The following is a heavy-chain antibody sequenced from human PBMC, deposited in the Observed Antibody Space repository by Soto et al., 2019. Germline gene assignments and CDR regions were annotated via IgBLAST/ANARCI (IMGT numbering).Heavy chain of an antibody. CDR3: ASAEKLGMEEGAFDI. CDR2: INAGNGNT. CDR1: GYTFTSYA. V-gene: IGHV1-3*01. Sequence: ASVKVSCKASGYTFTSYAMHWVRQAPGQRLEWMGWINAGNGNTKYSQKFQGRVTITRDTSASTAYMELSSLRSEDTAVYYCASAEKLGMEEGAFDIWGQGTMVTVSS. D-gene: IGHD7-27*01. J-gene: IGHJ3*02.